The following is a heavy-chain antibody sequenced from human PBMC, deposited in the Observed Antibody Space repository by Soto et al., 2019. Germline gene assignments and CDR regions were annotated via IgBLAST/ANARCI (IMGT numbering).Heavy chain of an antibody. Sequence: PSETLSLTCTVSGGSISSYYWSWIRQPPGKGLEWIGYIYYSGSTNYNPSLKSRVTISVDTSKNQFSLKLSSVTAADTAVYYCARTLYSYGPRLDYWGQGTLLTVSS. CDR2: IYYSGST. D-gene: IGHD5-18*01. V-gene: IGHV4-59*01. J-gene: IGHJ4*02. CDR1: GGSISSYY. CDR3: ARTLYSYGPRLDY.